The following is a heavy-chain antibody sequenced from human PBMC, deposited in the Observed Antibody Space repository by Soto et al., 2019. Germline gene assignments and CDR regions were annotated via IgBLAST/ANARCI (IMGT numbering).Heavy chain of an antibody. Sequence: QVQLVESGGGVVQPGRSLRLSCAASGFTFSSYGMHWVRQAPGKGLEWVAVIWYDGSNKYYADSVKGRFTISRDNSKNTLYLQMNSLRAEDTAVYYCARDTDTLGGFDPWGQGTLVTVSS. J-gene: IGHJ5*02. CDR2: IWYDGSNK. V-gene: IGHV3-33*01. CDR3: ARDTDTLGGFDP. CDR1: GFTFSSYG.